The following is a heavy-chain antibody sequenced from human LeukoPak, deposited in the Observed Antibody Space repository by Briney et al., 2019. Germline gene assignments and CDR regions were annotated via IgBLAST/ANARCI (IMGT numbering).Heavy chain of an antibody. CDR1: GGSISSYY. D-gene: IGHD3-10*01. Sequence: PSETLSLTCTVSGGSISSYYWSWIRQPPGKGLEWIGYIYYSGSTNYNPSLKSRVTISVDTSKNQFSLKLSSVTAADTAVYYCARDTKTTTVRGVIIFYGMDVWGQGTTVTVSS. CDR2: IYYSGST. J-gene: IGHJ6*02. V-gene: IGHV4-59*01. CDR3: ARDTKTTTVRGVIIFYGMDV.